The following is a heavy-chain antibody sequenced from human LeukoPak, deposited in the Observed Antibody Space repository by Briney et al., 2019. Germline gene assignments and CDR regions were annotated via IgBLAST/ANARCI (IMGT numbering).Heavy chain of an antibody. D-gene: IGHD6-13*01. V-gene: IGHV3-11*01. J-gene: IGHJ4*02. Sequence: GGSLRLSCAASGFTFSDYYMSWIRQAPGKGLEWVSYISSSGSTIYYADSVKGRFTISRDNAKNSLYLQMNSLRAEDTAVYYCARDFAAASTAADYWGQGTLVTASS. CDR2: ISSSGSTI. CDR3: ARDFAAASTAADY. CDR1: GFTFSDYY.